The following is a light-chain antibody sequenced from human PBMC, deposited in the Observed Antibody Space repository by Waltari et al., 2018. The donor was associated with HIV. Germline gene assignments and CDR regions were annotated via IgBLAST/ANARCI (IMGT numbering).Light chain of an antibody. V-gene: IGLV1-40*01. Sequence: QSVLTQPPSVSGAPGQRVTISCTGSSSNIGACYDVHWYQQLPGTAPKLLINGNNNRPSGGPDRFSDSKSGTSASLAITGLQAEDEADYYCQSYDSSLSGSIFGGGTKLTVL. CDR1: SSNIGACYD. CDR3: QSYDSSLSGSI. J-gene: IGLJ2*01. CDR2: GNN.